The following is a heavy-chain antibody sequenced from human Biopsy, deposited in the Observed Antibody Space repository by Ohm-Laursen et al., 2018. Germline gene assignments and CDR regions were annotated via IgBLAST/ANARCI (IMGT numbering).Heavy chain of an antibody. V-gene: IGHV4-34*01. D-gene: IGHD3-3*01. CDR3: ARGEYYAYWSGARKLNYFDY. CDR1: GGSFSGTY. CDR2: INHSGST. J-gene: IGHJ4*02. Sequence: SETLSLTCAVSGGSFSGTYWRWIRQTPGKGLEWIGEINHSGSTKYNPSFESRVTISVDTSKNQFFLNLFSVTAVDAARYFCARGEYYAYWSGARKLNYFDYWGQGTLAIVSS.